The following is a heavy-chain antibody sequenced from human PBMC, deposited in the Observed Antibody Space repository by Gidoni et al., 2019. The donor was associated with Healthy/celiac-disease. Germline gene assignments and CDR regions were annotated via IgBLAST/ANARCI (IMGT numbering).Heavy chain of an antibody. V-gene: IGHV3-21*01. CDR3: ARGIGGYDDAFDI. CDR2: ISSSSSYI. J-gene: IGHJ3*02. CDR1: GLTLSSYS. D-gene: IGHD5-12*01. Sequence: VQLVESGGGLVKHGGSLRLSCAGSGLTLSSYSMNGVRQAPGKGLEWVSSISSSSSYIYYADSVKGRFTISRDNAKNSLYLQMNSLRAEDTAVYYCARGIGGYDDAFDIWGQGTMVTVSS.